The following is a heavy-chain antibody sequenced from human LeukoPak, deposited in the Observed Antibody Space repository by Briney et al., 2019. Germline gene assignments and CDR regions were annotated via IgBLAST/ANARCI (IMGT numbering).Heavy chain of an antibody. CDR2: INPSGGST. J-gene: IGHJ4*02. CDR1: GYTFTSYY. Sequence: ASVKVSCKASGYTFTSYYMHWVRQAPGQGLEWMGIINPSGGSTSYAQKFRGRVTMTRDTSTSTVYMELSSLRSEDTAVYYCARDPGYDFWSGYLGYFDYWGQGTLVTVSS. CDR3: ARDPGYDFWSGYLGYFDY. D-gene: IGHD3-3*01. V-gene: IGHV1-46*01.